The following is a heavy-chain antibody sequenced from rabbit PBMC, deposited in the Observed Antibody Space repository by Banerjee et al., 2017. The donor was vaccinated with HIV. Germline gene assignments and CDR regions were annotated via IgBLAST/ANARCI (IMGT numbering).Heavy chain of an antibody. CDR3: ARGGTYALTRLDL. CDR2: IASGDGGT. D-gene: IGHD6-1*01. CDR1: GFSFSSYW. Sequence: QEQLVESGGGLVQPEGSLTLTCTASGFSFSSYWICWVRQAPGKGLEWIACIASGDGGTQCATWARGRFTISKTSSTVDLKMTSLTAADTATYFCARGGTYALTRLDLWG. J-gene: IGHJ3*01. V-gene: IGHV1S45*01.